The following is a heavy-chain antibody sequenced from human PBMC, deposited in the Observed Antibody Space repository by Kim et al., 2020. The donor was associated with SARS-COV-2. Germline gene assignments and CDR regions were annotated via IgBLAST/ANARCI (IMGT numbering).Heavy chain of an antibody. V-gene: IGHV3-33*06. CDR3: AKAADGAARPGVEVHFDY. D-gene: IGHD6-6*01. CDR1: GFTFSSYA. CDR2: IWYDGSNK. J-gene: IGHJ4*02. Sequence: GGSLRLSCAASGFTFSSYAMHWVRQAPGKGLEWVAVIWYDGSNKYYADSVKGRFTISRDNSKNTLYLQMNSLRAEDTAVYYCAKAADGAARPGVEVHFDYWGQGTLVTVSS.